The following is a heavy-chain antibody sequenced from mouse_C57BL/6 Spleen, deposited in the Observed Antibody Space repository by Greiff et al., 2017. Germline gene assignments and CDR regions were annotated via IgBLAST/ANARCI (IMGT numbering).Heavy chain of an antibody. D-gene: IGHD2-1*01. CDR2: ISSGSSTI. Sequence: EVQGVESGGGLVKPGGSLKLSCAASGFTFSDYGMHWVRQAPEKGLEWVAYISSGSSTIYYADTVKGRFTISRDNAKNTLFLQMTSLRSEDTAMYYCARRIYYGSGAYAMDYWGQGTSVTVSS. J-gene: IGHJ4*01. CDR3: ARRIYYGSGAYAMDY. CDR1: GFTFSDYG. V-gene: IGHV5-17*01.